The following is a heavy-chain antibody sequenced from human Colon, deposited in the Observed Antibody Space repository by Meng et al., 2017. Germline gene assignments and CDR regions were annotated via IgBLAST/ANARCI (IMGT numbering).Heavy chain of an antibody. CDR1: GDSVSSNSAA. J-gene: IGHJ4*02. Sequence: QVQLQQSGPGMVKPSPTLSLPCASSGDSVSSNSAAWNWVRQSPSRGLEWLGRTYYRSKWYNDYAVSVKSRITINPDTSKNQFSLQLNSVTPEDTAVYYCARDSSSSAYSPFDYWGQGTLVTVSS. CDR2: TYYRSKWYN. CDR3: ARDSSSSAYSPFDY. D-gene: IGHD3-22*01. V-gene: IGHV6-1*01.